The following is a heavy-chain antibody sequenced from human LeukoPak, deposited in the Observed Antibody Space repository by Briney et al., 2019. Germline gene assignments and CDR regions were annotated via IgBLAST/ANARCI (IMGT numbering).Heavy chain of an antibody. J-gene: IGHJ4*02. CDR3: AKELSGGWPFDY. D-gene: IGHD6-19*01. V-gene: IGHV3-23*01. CDR1: GFAFGSEA. Sequence: PGGSLRLSCAVSGFAFGSEAMSWVRQSPARGLEWVASISPGGGTTYYADYVKGRFTISRDNSKNSLFVQMNSLRAEDTAVYYCAKELSGGWPFDYWGQGALVTVSS. CDR2: ISPGGGTT.